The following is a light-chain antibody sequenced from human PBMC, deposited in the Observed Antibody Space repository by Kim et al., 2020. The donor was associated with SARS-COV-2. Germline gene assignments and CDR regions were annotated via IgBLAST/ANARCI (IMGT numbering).Light chain of an antibody. Sequence: GQEISISCAGRSSNLGNTYASWYLPLPGTAPKLLIYEDDKRPSGIPDRFSGSKSGTSATLAITGLVTGDEAEYYCGAWDTSLDAYVFGPGTKVTVL. CDR3: GAWDTSLDAYV. V-gene: IGLV1-51*01. CDR2: EDD. CDR1: SSNLGNTY. J-gene: IGLJ1*01.